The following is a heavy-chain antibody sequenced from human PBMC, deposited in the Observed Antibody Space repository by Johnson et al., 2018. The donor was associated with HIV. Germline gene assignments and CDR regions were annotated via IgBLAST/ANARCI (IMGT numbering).Heavy chain of an antibody. CDR2: ISYDGSNQ. CDR3: ARATVQRLDAFDI. D-gene: IGHD6-25*01. V-gene: IGHV3-30*03. CDR1: GFTFSSYG. Sequence: QMLLVESGGGVVQPGRSLRLSCAASGFTFSSYGMHWVRQAPGKGLEWVEVISYDGSNQYYADSVKGRFTISRDNSKNTLYLQMNSLRAEDTAVYYCARATVQRLDAFDIWGQGTMVTVSS. J-gene: IGHJ3*02.